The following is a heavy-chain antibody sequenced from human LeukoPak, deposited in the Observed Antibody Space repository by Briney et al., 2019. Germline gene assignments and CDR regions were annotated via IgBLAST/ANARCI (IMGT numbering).Heavy chain of an antibody. CDR3: SRVFDS. Sequence: PSETLSLTCTVSGGSVSSSDYYWGWIRQPPGKGLEWIGDIFYIGKTNYNPSLKSRVTISVDTSKNQFSLKLTSVTAADTAVYYCSRVFDSWGQGTLVTVPS. CDR2: IFYIGKT. J-gene: IGHJ4*02. V-gene: IGHV4-39*07. CDR1: GGSVSSSDYY.